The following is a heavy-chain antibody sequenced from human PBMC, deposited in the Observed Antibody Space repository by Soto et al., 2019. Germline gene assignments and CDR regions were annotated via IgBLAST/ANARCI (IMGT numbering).Heavy chain of an antibody. Sequence: QVQLVQSGAEVKKPGASVKVSCKASGYTFTSYGISWVRQAPGQGLERMGWISAYNGNTNYAQKLQGRVTMTTDTPTSTAYMELGSLSSDDTAVYYWARDLIVRATPPYYFDYWGQGTLVTVSS. CDR2: ISAYNGNT. D-gene: IGHD1-26*01. V-gene: IGHV1-18*01. J-gene: IGHJ4*02. CDR1: GYTFTSYG. CDR3: ARDLIVRATPPYYFDY.